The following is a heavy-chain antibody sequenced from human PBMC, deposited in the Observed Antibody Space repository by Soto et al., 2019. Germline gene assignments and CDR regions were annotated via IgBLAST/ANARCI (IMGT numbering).Heavy chain of an antibody. CDR1: GFTFSSYA. CDR3: TTISELPPTGGSDY. CDR2: ISGSGGST. J-gene: IGHJ4*02. V-gene: IGHV3-23*01. Sequence: EVQLLESGGGLVQPGGSLRLSCAASGFTFSSYAMSWVRQAPGKGLEWVSAISGSGGSTYYADSVKGRFTISRDNSKNTLYLQMNSLRAEDTAVYYCTTISELPPTGGSDYWGQGTLVTVSS. D-gene: IGHD1-26*01.